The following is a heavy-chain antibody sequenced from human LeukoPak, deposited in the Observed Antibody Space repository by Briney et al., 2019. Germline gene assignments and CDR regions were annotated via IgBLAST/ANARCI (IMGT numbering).Heavy chain of an antibody. CDR3: AKDLDEVVPAAPTYYYYGMDV. CDR1: AFTFTSYG. J-gene: IGHJ6*04. V-gene: IGHV3-30*18. CDR2: IPYDGSNK. Sequence: PGRSHRLSRAASAFTFTSYGLHWVRQAPGKGPEWVAVIPYDGSNKYYADSVKGRFTISRDNSKNTLYLQMNSLRAEDTAVYYCAKDLDEVVPAAPTYYYYGMDVWGKGTTVTVSS. D-gene: IGHD2-2*01.